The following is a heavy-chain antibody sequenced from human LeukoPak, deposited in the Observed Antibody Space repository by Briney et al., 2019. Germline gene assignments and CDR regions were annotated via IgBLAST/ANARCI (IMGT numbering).Heavy chain of an antibody. CDR2: ISGSGGST. D-gene: IGHD6-13*01. J-gene: IGHJ6*02. CDR3: ANGVQEIGYSSSWYYYYYGMDV. Sequence: GGSLRLSYAASGFTFSSYAMSWVRQAPGEGLEWVSAISGSGGSTYYADSVKGRLTISRDNSKNTLYLQMNSLRAEDTAVYYCANGVQEIGYSSSWYYYYYGMDVWGQGTTVTVSS. CDR1: GFTFSSYA. V-gene: IGHV3-23*01.